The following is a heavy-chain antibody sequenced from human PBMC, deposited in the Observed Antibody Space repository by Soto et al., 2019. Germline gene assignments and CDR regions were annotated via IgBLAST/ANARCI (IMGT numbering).Heavy chain of an antibody. D-gene: IGHD3-3*01. Sequence: QAQLVQSGAEVKKPGASVKVSCKASGYTFTSYDINWVRQAPGKGLEWLGWMDPNSGSTGYAQNFPGRVTMTRNISINTAHMELSSLRSEDTAVYYCARERKFDFWRKGLDVWGQGTTVTVSS. CDR1: GYTFTSYD. V-gene: IGHV1-8*01. J-gene: IGHJ6*02. CDR2: MDPNSGST. CDR3: ARERKFDFWRKGLDV.